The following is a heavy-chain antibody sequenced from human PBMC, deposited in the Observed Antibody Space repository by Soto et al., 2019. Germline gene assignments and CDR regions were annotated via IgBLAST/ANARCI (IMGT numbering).Heavy chain of an antibody. CDR2: LSDSGGHT. CDR3: AKDSQSVSVSAARVYGIDV. V-gene: IGHV3-23*01. CDR1: GFTFRSYA. D-gene: IGHD2-2*01. J-gene: IGHJ6*02. Sequence: GGSLRLSCAGSGFTFRSYAMTWVRQAPGKGLEWVSTLSDSGGHTYYADSVKGRFTISRDNPKNTLYLQMNSLRAEDTAVYYCAKDSQSVSVSAARVYGIDVWGQGTTVTVSS.